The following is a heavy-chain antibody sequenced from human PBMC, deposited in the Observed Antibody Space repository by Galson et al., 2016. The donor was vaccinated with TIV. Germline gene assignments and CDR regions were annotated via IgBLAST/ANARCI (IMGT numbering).Heavy chain of an antibody. CDR3: ARGRGINGGLYFDY. V-gene: IGHV3-30*02. D-gene: IGHD3-10*01. J-gene: IGHJ4*02. Sequence: SLRLSCAASRFPFSNFPMHWVRQAPGKGLDWVAFIRSDGSKKYADSVAGRFATSRDNSKNTVYLQMNSLKTEDTALYFCARGRGINGGLYFDYWGRGTLVTVSS. CDR1: RFPFSNFP. CDR2: IRSDGSKK.